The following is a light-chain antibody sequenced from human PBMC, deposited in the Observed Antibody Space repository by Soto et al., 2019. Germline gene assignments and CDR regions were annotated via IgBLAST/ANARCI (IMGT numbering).Light chain of an antibody. CDR1: QSIRSY. J-gene: IGKJ4*01. CDR3: QQYDSSPPRLS. V-gene: IGKV3-20*01. CDR2: GAS. Sequence: IVLTQSPATRSLSPGERATLSCRASQSIRSYLVGYQQKPGQAPRFVIYGASSRATGIPDRFSCSGSGTDFTLPSRRLGPEGSAVYYCQQYDSSPPRLSFGGGTKVDIK.